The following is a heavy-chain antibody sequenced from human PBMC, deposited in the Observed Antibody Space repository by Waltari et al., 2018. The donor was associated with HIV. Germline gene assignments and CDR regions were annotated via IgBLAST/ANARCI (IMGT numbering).Heavy chain of an antibody. CDR1: GYTFTSYA. V-gene: IGHV1-3*01. D-gene: IGHD3-10*01. CDR2: VNAGNGNT. CDR3: ARGGSGNHITTD. Sequence: QVQLVQSGAEVKKPGASVNVSCKAAGYTFTSYAMHWVRQAPGQKLEWMGWVNAGNGNTKYSQKFQGRVTITRDTSASTAYMELSSLRSEDTAVYYCARGGSGNHITTDWGQGTLVTVSS. J-gene: IGHJ4*02.